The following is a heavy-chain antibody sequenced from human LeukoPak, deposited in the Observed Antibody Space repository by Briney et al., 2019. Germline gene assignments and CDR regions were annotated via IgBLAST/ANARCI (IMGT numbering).Heavy chain of an antibody. Sequence: GGSLRLSCAASGFTFDDYAMHWVRQAPGKGLGWVASLNLDGSDKYYVDSVKGRFTISRDNAKNSLYLQMDSLRVEDTAVYYCANGKRYPDYWGQGTLVTVSS. V-gene: IGHV3-7*03. D-gene: IGHD1-1*01. J-gene: IGHJ4*02. CDR1: GFTFDDYA. CDR2: LNLDGSDK. CDR3: ANGKRYPDY.